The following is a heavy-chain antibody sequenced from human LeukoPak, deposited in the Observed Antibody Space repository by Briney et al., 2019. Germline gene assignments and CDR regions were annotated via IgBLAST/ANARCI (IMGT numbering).Heavy chain of an antibody. CDR2: IFYSGST. CDR1: GGSISSYY. V-gene: IGHV4-59*12. J-gene: IGHJ3*02. D-gene: IGHD2-21*02. Sequence: PSETLSLTCTVSGGSISSYYWSWIRQPPGKGLEWIGYIFYSGSTNYSPALKSRVTILVDTSKNQFSLKLSSVTAADTAVYYCARQLAYCGGDCRRGAFDIWGQGTMVTVSS. CDR3: ARQLAYCGGDCRRGAFDI.